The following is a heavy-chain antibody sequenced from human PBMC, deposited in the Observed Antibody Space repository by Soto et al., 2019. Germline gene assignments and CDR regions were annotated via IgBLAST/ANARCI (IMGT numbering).Heavy chain of an antibody. Sequence: GESLKISCKGSGYSFTSYWIGWVRQMPGKGLEWMGIIYPGDSDTRYSPSFQGQVTISADKSISTAYLQWSSLKASDTAMYYCARWGTYYGSGSYYIGYYYYGMDVWGQGTTVTVS. CDR2: IYPGDSDT. J-gene: IGHJ6*02. CDR1: GYSFTSYW. CDR3: ARWGTYYGSGSYYIGYYYYGMDV. D-gene: IGHD3-10*01. V-gene: IGHV5-51*01.